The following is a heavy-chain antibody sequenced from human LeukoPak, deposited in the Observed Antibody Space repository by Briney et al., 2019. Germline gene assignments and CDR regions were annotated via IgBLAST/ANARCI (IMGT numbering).Heavy chain of an antibody. CDR1: GYSFTSYW. J-gene: IGHJ5*02. V-gene: IGHV5-51*01. CDR3: ARRGPIVVVPAAILSDWFDP. CDR2: IYPGDSDT. Sequence: GESLEISCKGSGYSFTSYWIGWVRQMPGKGLEWMGIIYPGDSDTRYSPSFQGQVTISADKSISTAYLQWSSLKASDTAMYYCARRGPIVVVPAAILSDWFDPWGQGTLVTVSS. D-gene: IGHD2-2*01.